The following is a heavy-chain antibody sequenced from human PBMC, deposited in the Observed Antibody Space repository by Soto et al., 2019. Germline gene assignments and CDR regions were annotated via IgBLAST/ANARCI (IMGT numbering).Heavy chain of an antibody. Sequence: QVPLVQSGAEVKKPGASVKVSCKASGYTFSTYAMHWVRQAPGQRLEWMGWINASNGNTNYSQKFQGRVTITRDTPARTAYMELSSLRSEDTAMYYCARGSIAVPKIYYYYYMDFWGKGTTVTVSS. CDR2: INASNGNT. J-gene: IGHJ6*03. CDR3: ARGSIAVPKIYYYYYMDF. CDR1: GYTFSTYA. V-gene: IGHV1-3*01. D-gene: IGHD6-6*01.